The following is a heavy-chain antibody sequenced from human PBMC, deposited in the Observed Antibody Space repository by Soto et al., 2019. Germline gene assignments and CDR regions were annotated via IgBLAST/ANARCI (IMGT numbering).Heavy chain of an antibody. CDR1: GGSFSGYY. J-gene: IGHJ6*03. Sequence: SETLSLTCAVYGGSFSGYYWSWIRQPPGKGLEWIGEINHSGSTNYNPSLKSRVTISVDTSKNQFSLKLSSVTAADTAVYYCARPIGYCSSTSCYDCYYKDVWGKGTTVTVSS. D-gene: IGHD2-2*01. V-gene: IGHV4-34*01. CDR2: INHSGST. CDR3: ARPIGYCSSTSCYDCYYKDV.